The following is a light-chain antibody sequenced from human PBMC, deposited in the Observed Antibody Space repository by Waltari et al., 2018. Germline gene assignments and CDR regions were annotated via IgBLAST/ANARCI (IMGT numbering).Light chain of an antibody. CDR3: CSYAGLGTYV. Sequence: QSALTQPASVSGTPGQSITISCTGTSSDVGNYDLVSWYQQHPGKAPNLLVCEVIKRPSVVSSRFSGSKSGNTASLTISGLQAEDEADYYCCSYAGLGTYVFGSGTKVTVL. CDR1: SSDVGNYDL. J-gene: IGLJ1*01. CDR2: EVI. V-gene: IGLV2-23*02.